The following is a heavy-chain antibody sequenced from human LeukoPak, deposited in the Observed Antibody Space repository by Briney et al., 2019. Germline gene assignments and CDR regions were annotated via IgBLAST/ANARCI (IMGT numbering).Heavy chain of an antibody. CDR1: GFSLSTSGVG. V-gene: IGHV2-5*02. CDR3: AHRRAWDYFVN. CDR2: IYWDDDK. Sequence: GPTLVKPTQTLTLTCTFSGFSLSTSGVGVGWIRQPPGKALEWLALIYWDDDKRYSPSLRSGLTITKDTSKNQVVLTMTNMDPVDTATYYCAHRRAWDYFVNWGQGTLVTVSS. J-gene: IGHJ4*02.